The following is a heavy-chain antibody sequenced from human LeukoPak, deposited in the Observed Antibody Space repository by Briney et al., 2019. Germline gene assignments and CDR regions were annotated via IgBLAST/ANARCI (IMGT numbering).Heavy chain of an antibody. J-gene: IGHJ4*02. V-gene: IGHV4-61*09. CDR1: GGSISSGSYY. CDR2: VYDNERT. D-gene: IGHD1-26*01. Sequence: SQTLSLTCTVSGGSISSGSYYWSWIRQPAGKGLEWIGYVYDNERTDYNPYLKSRVTTSVDTSKNQFSLKLDSVTAADTAVYYCARHTGSYYYFWGQGTLVTVSP. CDR3: ARHTGSYYYF.